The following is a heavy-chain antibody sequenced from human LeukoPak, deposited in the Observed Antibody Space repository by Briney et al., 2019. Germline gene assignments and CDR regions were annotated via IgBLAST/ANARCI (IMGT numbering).Heavy chain of an antibody. CDR2: INAANGNT. D-gene: IGHD6-19*01. V-gene: IGHV1-3*01. CDR1: GFNFITYT. J-gene: IGHJ5*02. CDR3: ARGAPIRVAVAATFDP. Sequence: GASVKVSCKTSGFNFITYTMHWVRQAPGQRLEWMGWINAANGNTQYSQKFQGRVTITRDTSASTAYMELSGLRSEDTAMYYCARGAPIRVAVAATFDPWGQGTLVTVPS.